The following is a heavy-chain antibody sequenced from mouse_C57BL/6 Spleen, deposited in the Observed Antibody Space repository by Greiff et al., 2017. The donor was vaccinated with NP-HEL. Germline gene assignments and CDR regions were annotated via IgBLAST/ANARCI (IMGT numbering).Heavy chain of an antibody. CDR2: IYPGSGST. J-gene: IGHJ4*01. V-gene: IGHV1-55*01. CDR3: AKAGGRRGNAMDY. Sequence: VKLQQPGAELVKPGASVKMSCKASGYTFTSYWITWVKQRPGQGLEWIGDIYPGSGSTNYNEKFKSKATLTVDTSSSTAYMQLSSLTSEDSAVYYCAKAGGRRGNAMDYWGQGTSVTVSS. D-gene: IGHD4-1*01. CDR1: GYTFTSYW.